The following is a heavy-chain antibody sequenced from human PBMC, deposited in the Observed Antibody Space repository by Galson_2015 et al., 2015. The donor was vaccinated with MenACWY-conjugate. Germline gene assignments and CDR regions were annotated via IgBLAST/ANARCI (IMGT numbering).Heavy chain of an antibody. Sequence: SLRLSCAASGFTFRNYWMTWVRQAPGKGLEWVASIKKDGSEKYYVDSVKGRFTISRDNAKNSMYLEMNSRRVEDTAVYSCARGHYGMDVWGQWTTVTASS. CDR3: ARGHYGMDV. CDR2: IKKDGSEK. V-gene: IGHV3-7*03. CDR1: GFTFRNYW. J-gene: IGHJ6*02.